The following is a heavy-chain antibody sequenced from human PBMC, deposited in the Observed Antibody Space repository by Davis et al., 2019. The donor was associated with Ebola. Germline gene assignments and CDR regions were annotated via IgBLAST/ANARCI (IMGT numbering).Heavy chain of an antibody. J-gene: IGHJ4*02. CDR1: GGSISSGGYY. Sequence: SETLSLTCTVSGGSISSGGYYWSWIRQHPGKGLEWIGYIYYSGSTYYNPSLKSRVTISVDTSKNQFSLKLSSVTAADTAVYYCARRPHPSSGYLVRYFDYWGQGTLVTVSS. CDR2: IYYSGST. V-gene: IGHV4-31*03. CDR3: ARRPHPSSGYLVRYFDY. D-gene: IGHD3-22*01.